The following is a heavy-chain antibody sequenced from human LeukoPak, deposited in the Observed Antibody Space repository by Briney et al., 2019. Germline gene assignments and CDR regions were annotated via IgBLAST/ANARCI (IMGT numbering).Heavy chain of an antibody. J-gene: IGHJ4*02. CDR2: ISSSSSYI. CDR1: GFTFSSYS. V-gene: IGHV3-21*01. CDR3: ARAVGLLPMYYFDY. Sequence: GGSLRLSCAASGFTFSSYSMTWVRQAPGKGLEWVSSISSSSSYIYYADSVKGRFTISRDNAKNSLYLQMNSLRAEDTAVYYCARAVGLLPMYYFDYWGQGTLVTVSS. D-gene: IGHD2-15*01.